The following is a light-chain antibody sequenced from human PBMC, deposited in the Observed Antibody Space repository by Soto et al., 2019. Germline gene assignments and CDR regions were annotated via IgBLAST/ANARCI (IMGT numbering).Light chain of an antibody. V-gene: IGKV1-39*01. Sequence: DIQMTQSPSSLSASVGDRVTITCRASQSISSYLNWYQQKLGKAPKLLIYAASNLQSGVPSRFSGSGSMTDFTFRGGSLQPEDFATYYCQQTYTTPRTFGHGTKVEIK. CDR3: QQTYTTPRT. CDR1: QSISSY. J-gene: IGKJ1*01. CDR2: AAS.